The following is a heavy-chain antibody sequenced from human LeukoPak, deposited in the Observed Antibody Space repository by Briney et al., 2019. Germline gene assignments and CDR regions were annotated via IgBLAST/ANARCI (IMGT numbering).Heavy chain of an antibody. CDR3: ARAASDYYDSSGYPNY. V-gene: IGHV4-34*01. CDR1: GGSFSGYY. D-gene: IGHD3-22*01. Sequence: SETLSLTCAVYGGSFSGYYWSWIRQPPGKGLGWIGEINHSGSTNYNPSLKSRVTISVDTSKNQFSLKLSTVTAADTAVYYCARAASDYYDSSGYPNYWGQGTLVTVSS. CDR2: INHSGST. J-gene: IGHJ4*02.